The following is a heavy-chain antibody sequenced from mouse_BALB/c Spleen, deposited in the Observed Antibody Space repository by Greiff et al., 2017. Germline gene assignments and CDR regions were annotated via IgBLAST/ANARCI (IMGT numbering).Heavy chain of an antibody. CDR1: GFSLTGYG. V-gene: IGHV2-6-7*01. D-gene: IGHD1-1*01. J-gene: IGHJ3*01. CDR2: IWGDGST. Sequence: VKLMESGPGLVAPSQSLSITCTVSGFSLTGYGVNWVRQPPGKGLEWLGMIWGDGSTDYNSALKSRLSISKDNSKSQVFLKMNSLQTDDTARYYCARSYYYGSSPGWFAYWGQGTLVTVSA. CDR3: ARSYYYGSSPGWFAY.